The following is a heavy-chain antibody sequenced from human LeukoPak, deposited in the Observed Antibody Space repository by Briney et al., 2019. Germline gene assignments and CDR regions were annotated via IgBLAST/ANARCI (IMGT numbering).Heavy chain of an antibody. CDR2: ISSNGGST. J-gene: IGHJ3*02. CDR3: ARGASRGYRAGAFDI. Sequence: PGGSRRLSCAASGFTFSSYAMHWVRQAPGKGLEYVSAISSNGGSTYYANSVKGRFTISRDNSKNTLYLQMGSLRAEDMAVYYCARGASRGYRAGAFDIWGQGTMVTVSS. D-gene: IGHD5-18*01. CDR1: GFTFSSYA. V-gene: IGHV3-64*01.